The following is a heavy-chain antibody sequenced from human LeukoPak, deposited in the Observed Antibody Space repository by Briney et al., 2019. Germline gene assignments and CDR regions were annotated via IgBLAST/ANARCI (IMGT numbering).Heavy chain of an antibody. CDR3: AALSPYGSGTSRAHDY. D-gene: IGHD3-10*01. V-gene: IGHV3-21*01. Sequence: GGSLRLSCAASGFTFSSYSMNWVRQAPGKGLEWVSSISSSSSYIYYADSVKGRFTISRDNAKNSLYLQMNSLRAEDTAVYYCAALSPYGSGTSRAHDYWGQGTLVTVSS. CDR1: GFTFSSYS. J-gene: IGHJ4*02. CDR2: ISSSSSYI.